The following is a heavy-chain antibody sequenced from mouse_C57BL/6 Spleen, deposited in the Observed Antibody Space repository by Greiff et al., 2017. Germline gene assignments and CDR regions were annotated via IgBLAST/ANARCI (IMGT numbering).Heavy chain of an antibody. J-gene: IGHJ4*01. Sequence: QVQLQQSGAELVRPGASVTLSCKASGYTFTDYEMHWVKQTPVPGLEWIGAIDPETGGTAYNQKFKGKAILTADKSSSTAYMELRSLTSEDSAVYYCTRKGDGYYWGQGTSVTVSS. D-gene: IGHD2-3*01. CDR3: TRKGDGYY. CDR1: GYTFTDYE. V-gene: IGHV1-15*01. CDR2: IDPETGGT.